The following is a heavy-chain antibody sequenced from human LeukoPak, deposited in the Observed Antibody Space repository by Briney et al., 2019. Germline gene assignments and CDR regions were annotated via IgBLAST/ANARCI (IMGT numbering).Heavy chain of an antibody. CDR2: IIPILGIA. Sequence: SVKVSCKASGGTFTSYAISWVRHAPGQGQEWMGRIIPILGIANYAQKFQGRVTITADKSTSTAYMELSSLRSEDTAVYYCARDAGSSWSYYYYYGMDVWGQGTTVTVSS. CDR3: ARDAGSSWSYYYYYGMDV. CDR1: GGTFTSYA. D-gene: IGHD6-13*01. V-gene: IGHV1-69*04. J-gene: IGHJ6*02.